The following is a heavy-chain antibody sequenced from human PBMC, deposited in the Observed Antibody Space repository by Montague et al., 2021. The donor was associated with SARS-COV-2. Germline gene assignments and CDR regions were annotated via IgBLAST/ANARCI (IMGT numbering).Heavy chain of an antibody. V-gene: IGHV3-11*05. CDR1: GFTFSDYY. D-gene: IGHD2-8*02. Sequence: SLRLSCAASGFTFSDYYMGWLRQAPGKGLEWVSDISTSSFYTNYADSVKGRFTISRDNAKNSLYLQMNSLRAADTAVYYCAGGGHCSRGVCSSVGLVDVWGPGTLVTVSS. J-gene: IGHJ4*02. CDR2: ISTSSFYT. CDR3: AGGGHCSRGVCSSVGLVDV.